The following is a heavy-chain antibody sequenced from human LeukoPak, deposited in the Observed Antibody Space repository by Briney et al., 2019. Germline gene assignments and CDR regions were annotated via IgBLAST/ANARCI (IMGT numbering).Heavy chain of an antibody. CDR1: GFTFSNAW. D-gene: IGHD3-22*01. CDR3: TTGQDGYPDAFDI. V-gene: IGHV3-15*01. CDR2: IKSKTDGGTT. J-gene: IGHJ3*02. Sequence: GGSLRLSCAASGFTFSNAWMSWVRQAPGKGLEWVGRIKSKTDGGTTDYAAPVKGRFTISRDDSKNTLYLQMNSLKTEDTAVYYCTTGQDGYPDAFDIWGQGTMVTASS.